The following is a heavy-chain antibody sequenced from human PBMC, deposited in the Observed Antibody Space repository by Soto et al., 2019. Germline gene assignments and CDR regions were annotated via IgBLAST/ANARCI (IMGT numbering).Heavy chain of an antibody. V-gene: IGHV3-7*01. Sequence: PGGSLRLSSAASGFPFSNYWMSWVRQAAGRGLEWVANTNRDGSQAYYVDSVKGRFTISRDNAKNSIYLQMDSLRADDTAVYYCVTGAQNSEWLTLGYWGQGTLVTASS. J-gene: IGHJ4*02. D-gene: IGHD3-9*01. CDR3: VTGAQNSEWLTLGY. CDR1: GFPFSNYW. CDR2: TNRDGSQA.